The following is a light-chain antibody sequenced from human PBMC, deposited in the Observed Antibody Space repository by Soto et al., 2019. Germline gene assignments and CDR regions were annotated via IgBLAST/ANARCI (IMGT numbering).Light chain of an antibody. Sequence: EIVLTQSPGTLSLSPGERATLSCRASQSVSNNYLAWYQQKPGQAPRLLINGASNRATGIPDRFSGSGSGTDFTLTISRLEPEDFAVYYCQQYGSSGTFSQGTKVEIK. CDR2: GAS. V-gene: IGKV3-20*01. CDR3: QQYGSSGT. CDR1: QSVSNNY. J-gene: IGKJ1*01.